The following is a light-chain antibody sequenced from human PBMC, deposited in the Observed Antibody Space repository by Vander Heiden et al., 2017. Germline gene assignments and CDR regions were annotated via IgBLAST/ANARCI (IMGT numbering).Light chain of an antibody. J-gene: IGLJ2*01. CDR2: STN. Sequence: QTVVTHEPSFSVSPGGTVTLTCGLSSGSVSTNYYPSWYQQTPGQSPRTLIYSTNARSSGVPDRFSGSILGNTAALTITGAQADDESDYYCVLYMGSGISVFGGGTKLTVL. V-gene: IGLV8-61*01. CDR3: VLYMGSGISV. CDR1: SGSVSTNYY.